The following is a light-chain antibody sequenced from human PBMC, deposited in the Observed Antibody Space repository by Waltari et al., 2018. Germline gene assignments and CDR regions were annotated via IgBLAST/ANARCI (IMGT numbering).Light chain of an antibody. CDR1: SSRIGP. CDR3: ASRDDSLNALVM. J-gene: IGLJ3*02. CDR2: SNN. Sequence: QPVLTQPPSVSATPGQRVTISCSGSSSRIGPISWFQQLPGAAPELLIFSNNHRPSGVPDRFSGSRSGTSASLAISGLQSADEADYYCASRDDSLNALVMFGGGTKLTVL. V-gene: IGLV1-44*01.